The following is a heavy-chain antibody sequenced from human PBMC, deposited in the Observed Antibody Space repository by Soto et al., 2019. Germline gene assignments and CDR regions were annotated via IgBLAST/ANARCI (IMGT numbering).Heavy chain of an antibody. CDR1: GFTFSGYA. CDR2: ISGSGGST. Sequence: GGSLRLSCAASGFTFSGYAMSWVRQAPGKGLEWVSAISGSGGSTYYADSVKGRFTISRDNSKNTLYLQMNSLRAEDTAVYYCAKWMELYYYGSGSYADDAFDIWGQGTMVTVSS. CDR3: AKWMELYYYGSGSYADDAFDI. J-gene: IGHJ3*02. D-gene: IGHD3-10*01. V-gene: IGHV3-23*01.